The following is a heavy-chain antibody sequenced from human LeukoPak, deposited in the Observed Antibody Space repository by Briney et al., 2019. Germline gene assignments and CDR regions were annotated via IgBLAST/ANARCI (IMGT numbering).Heavy chain of an antibody. Sequence: GGSLRLSCAASGFTFSSYSMNWVRHAPGKGLELVSSISSSSSYIYYADSVKGRLTISRDNAKNSLYLQMNSLRAEDTAVYYCALTSTGVTIFGVPSLDYWGQGTLVTVSS. J-gene: IGHJ4*02. D-gene: IGHD3-3*01. V-gene: IGHV3-21*01. CDR3: ALTSTGVTIFGVPSLDY. CDR1: GFTFSSYS. CDR2: ISSSSSYI.